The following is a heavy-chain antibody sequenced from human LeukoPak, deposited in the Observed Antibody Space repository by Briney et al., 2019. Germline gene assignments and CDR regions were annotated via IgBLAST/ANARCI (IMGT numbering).Heavy chain of an antibody. CDR3: AKDSYYDYVWGSYRYTNQFDY. CDR1: GFTFSNYG. V-gene: IGHV3-23*01. J-gene: IGHJ4*02. CDR2: MSGSGGST. Sequence: GGSLRLSCAASGFTFSNYGMSWVRQAPGKGLEWVSGMSGSGGSTYYADSVKGRFTISRDNSKHTLYLQMNSLRAEDTAVYYCAKDSYYDYVWGSYRYTNQFDYWGQGTLVTVSS. D-gene: IGHD3-16*02.